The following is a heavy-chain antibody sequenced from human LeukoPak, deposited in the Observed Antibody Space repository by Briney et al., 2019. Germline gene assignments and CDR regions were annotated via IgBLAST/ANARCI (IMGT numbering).Heavy chain of an antibody. V-gene: IGHV1-69*13. CDR3: AKDRGYYYDSSGHFDY. J-gene: IGHJ4*02. CDR2: IIPIFGTA. D-gene: IGHD3-22*01. Sequence: SVKVSCKASGGTFSSYAISWVRQAPGQGLEWMGGIIPIFGTANYAQKFQGRVTITADESTSTAYMELSSLRSEDTAVYYCAKDRGYYYDSSGHFDYWGQGTLVTVSS. CDR1: GGTFSSYA.